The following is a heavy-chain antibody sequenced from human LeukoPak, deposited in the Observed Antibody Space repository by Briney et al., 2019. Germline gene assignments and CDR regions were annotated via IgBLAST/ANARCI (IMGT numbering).Heavy chain of an antibody. D-gene: IGHD3-3*01. CDR1: GFTFSNYA. Sequence: GGSLRLSCAASGFTFSNYAMSWVRQSPGKGLEWVSTISGSGDSTYYADSVRGRFTISRDNSKNSLYMQMSGLRAEDTAVYYCARVLGDFWSGYSHWGQGTLVTVSA. CDR2: ISGSGDST. CDR3: ARVLGDFWSGYSH. V-gene: IGHV3-23*01. J-gene: IGHJ4*02.